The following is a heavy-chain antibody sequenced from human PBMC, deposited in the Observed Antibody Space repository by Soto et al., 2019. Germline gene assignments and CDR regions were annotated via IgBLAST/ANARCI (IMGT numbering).Heavy chain of an antibody. CDR3: ARDSVRYCRDGVCYQGYYYFAMDV. CDR1: GFIFNSYE. CDR2: ISSSGSTI. Sequence: TGGSLRLSCAASGFIFNSYEMNWVRQAPGKGLEWVSYISSSGSTIYYANSVKGRFTISRDNAKNSLYLQMNSLRAEDTATYYCARDSVRYCRDGVCYQGYYYFAMDVWGQGTTVTVSS. V-gene: IGHV3-48*03. D-gene: IGHD2-8*01. J-gene: IGHJ6*02.